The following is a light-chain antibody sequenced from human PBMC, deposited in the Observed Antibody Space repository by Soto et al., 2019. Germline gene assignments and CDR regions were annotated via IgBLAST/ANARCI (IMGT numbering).Light chain of an antibody. CDR2: GAS. J-gene: IGKJ2*01. CDR1: QSVSSSY. CDR3: QQYGSSPYT. V-gene: IGKV3-20*01. Sequence: EIVLTQSPGTLSLSPGERATLSCRASQSVSSSYLAWYQQKPGQAPRLLINGASSRATGIPDRFSGSGSGTDFTLTISRLEPEDFAVYYCQQYGSSPYTFGQGTKLEI.